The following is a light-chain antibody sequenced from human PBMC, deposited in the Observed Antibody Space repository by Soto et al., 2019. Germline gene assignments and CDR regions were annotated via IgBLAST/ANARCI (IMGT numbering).Light chain of an antibody. V-gene: IGKV1-27*01. CDR3: QKYNCARSWT. Sequence: QMTQSPSSLSASVGDRITITCRASQGISNYLAWYQQKPGKVPRLLIYAASTLHSGVPSRFSGSASGTDFTLTISSLEPEDVATYYCQKYNCARSWTFGQGTKVEIK. J-gene: IGKJ1*01. CDR1: QGISNY. CDR2: AAS.